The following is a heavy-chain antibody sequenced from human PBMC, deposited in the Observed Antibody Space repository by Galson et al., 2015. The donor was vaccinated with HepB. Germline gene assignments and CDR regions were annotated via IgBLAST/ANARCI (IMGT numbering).Heavy chain of an antibody. CDR3: ARDGFYYGDYGAEYFQH. V-gene: IGHV3-33*08. CDR2: IWYDGSNK. J-gene: IGHJ1*01. CDR1: GFTFSSYG. Sequence: SLRLSCAASGFTFSSYGMHWVRQAPGKGLEWVAVIWYDGSNKYYADSVKGRFTISRDNSKSTLYLQMNSLRAEDTAVYYCARDGFYYGDYGAEYFQHWGQGTLVTVSS. D-gene: IGHD4-17*01.